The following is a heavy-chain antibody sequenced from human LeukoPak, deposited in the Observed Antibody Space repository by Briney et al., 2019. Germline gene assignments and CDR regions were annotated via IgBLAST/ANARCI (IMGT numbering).Heavy chain of an antibody. CDR1: GYNFTIYW. CDR3: TIFDFLFGEIDNWFDP. Sequence: GESLKISCKGSGYNFTIYWIGWVRQMPGKGLEWMGIIYPGDSDTRYSPSFQGQVTISADKSISTAYLQWSSLKASDTAMYYCTIFDFLFGEIDNWFDPWGQGTQVTVSS. J-gene: IGHJ5*02. D-gene: IGHD3-16*01. CDR2: IYPGDSDT. V-gene: IGHV5-51*01.